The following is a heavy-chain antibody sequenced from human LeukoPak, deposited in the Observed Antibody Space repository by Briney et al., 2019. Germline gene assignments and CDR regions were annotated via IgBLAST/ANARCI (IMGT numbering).Heavy chain of an antibody. D-gene: IGHD2-2*01. CDR3: AREGYCSSTSCHPYDY. CDR1: GGSISSYY. V-gene: IGHV4-4*07. J-gene: IGHJ4*02. CDR2: IYTSGST. Sequence: SETLSLTCTVSGGSISSYYWSWIRQPAGKGLEWIGRIYTSGSTNYNPSLKSRVTMSVDTSKNQFSLKLSSVTAADTAVYYCAREGYCSSTSCHPYDYWGQGTLSPSPQ.